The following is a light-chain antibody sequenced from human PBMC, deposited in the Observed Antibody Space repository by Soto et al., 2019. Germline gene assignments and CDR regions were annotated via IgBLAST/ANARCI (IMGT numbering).Light chain of an antibody. CDR1: SSDVGGYNY. CDR2: EVS. Sequence: QSALTQPASVSGSPGQSITISCTGTSSDVGGYNYVSWYQQHPGKAPKLIIYEVSNRPSGVSHRFSGSTSGNTASLTISGLQAEDEADYYCNSYTSKSTGVFGTGTKVTVL. J-gene: IGLJ1*01. CDR3: NSYTSKSTGV. V-gene: IGLV2-14*01.